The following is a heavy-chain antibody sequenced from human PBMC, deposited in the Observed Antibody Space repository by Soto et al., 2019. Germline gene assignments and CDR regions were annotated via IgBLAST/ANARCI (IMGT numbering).Heavy chain of an antibody. CDR3: ARGGGSYGDYVQDDN. Sequence: QVQLVESGGGVVQPGRSLRLSCAASGFTFSSYGMHWVRQAPGKGLEWVAVIWYDGSNKYYADSVKGRFTISRDNSKNALYLQTNSLRAEETAVYYCARGGGSYGDYVQDDNWGQGTMVTVSS. D-gene: IGHD4-17*01. CDR1: GFTFSSYG. V-gene: IGHV3-33*01. CDR2: IWYDGSNK. J-gene: IGHJ3*02.